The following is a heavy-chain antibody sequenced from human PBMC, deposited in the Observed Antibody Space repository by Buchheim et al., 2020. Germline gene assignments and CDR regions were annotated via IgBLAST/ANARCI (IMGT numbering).Heavy chain of an antibody. CDR1: GGSFSGHY. Sequence: QVRLQQWGAGLLKPSETLSPTCAVYGGSFSGHYWSWIRQPPGKGLEWIGEVIHGGSANYNPSLRSRLTISIDTSKSQFSLNLSSVTAADTAVYYCARVSGFSSGLSWGQGTL. J-gene: IGHJ4*02. D-gene: IGHD5-18*01. CDR2: VIHGGSA. V-gene: IGHV4-34*12. CDR3: ARVSGFSSGLS.